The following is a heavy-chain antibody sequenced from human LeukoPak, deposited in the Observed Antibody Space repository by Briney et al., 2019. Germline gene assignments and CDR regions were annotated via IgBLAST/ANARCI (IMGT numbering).Heavy chain of an antibody. CDR2: INHSGST. Sequence: SETLSLTCAVYGGSFSGYYWSWIRQPPGKGLEWIGEINHSGSTNYNPSLKSRVTISVDTSKNQFSLKLSSVTAADTAVYYCARQKWELPYYYYYYMDVWGKGTTVTISS. V-gene: IGHV4-34*01. CDR3: ARQKWELPYYYYYYMDV. D-gene: IGHD1-26*01. CDR1: GGSFSGYY. J-gene: IGHJ6*03.